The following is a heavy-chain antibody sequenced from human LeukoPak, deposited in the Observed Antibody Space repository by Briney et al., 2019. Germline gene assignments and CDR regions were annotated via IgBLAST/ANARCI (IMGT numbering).Heavy chain of an antibody. CDR3: ARGRGEGRGISMVRGVRAPSYNWFDP. J-gene: IGHJ5*02. CDR1: GGSFSGYY. D-gene: IGHD3-10*01. V-gene: IGHV4-34*01. CDR2: INHSGST. Sequence: SETLSLTCAVYGGSFSGYYWSWIRQPPGKGLEWIGEINHSGSTNYNPSLKSRVTISVDKSKNQFSLKLSSVTAADTAVYYCARGRGEGRGISMVRGVRAPSYNWFDPWGHGTLVIVSS.